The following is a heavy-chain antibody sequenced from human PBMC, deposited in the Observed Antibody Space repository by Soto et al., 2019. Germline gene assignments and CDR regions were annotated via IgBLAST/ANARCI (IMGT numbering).Heavy chain of an antibody. J-gene: IGHJ4*02. CDR3: AGGSGWRPLY. CDR1: GGSISGYY. Sequence: QVQLQESGPGLVKPSETLSLTCTVSGGSISGYYWSWFRQPPGKGLDWIGYIHYSGSTNYNPSLKSRVTISVDTSQNYYSLKLCYVTAADTAVYYCAGGSGWRPLYWGQGTRVTVSS. V-gene: IGHV4-59*01. CDR2: IHYSGST. D-gene: IGHD6-19*01.